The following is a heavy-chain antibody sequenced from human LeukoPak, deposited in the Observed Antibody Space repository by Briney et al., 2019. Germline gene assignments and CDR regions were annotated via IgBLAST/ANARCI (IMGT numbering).Heavy chain of an antibody. J-gene: IGHJ6*03. CDR3: ARVTSSGWRRYYYYYMDV. Sequence: PSETLSLTCSVSGGSFSNHFWSWVRQPAGKGLEWIGRIYPSGNTNYNPSLKSRVTMSVDTSKNQFSLKLSSVTAADTAVYYCARVTSSGWRRYYYYYMDVWGKGTTVTVSS. CDR1: GGSFSNHF. CDR2: IYPSGNT. D-gene: IGHD6-19*01. V-gene: IGHV4-4*07.